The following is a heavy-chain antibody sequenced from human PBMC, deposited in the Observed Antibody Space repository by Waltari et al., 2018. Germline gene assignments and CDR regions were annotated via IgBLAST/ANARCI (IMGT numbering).Heavy chain of an antibody. CDR1: GGTFSSYA. CDR2: IIPIFGTA. Sequence: QVQLVQSGAEVRKPGSSVKVSCKASGGTFSSYAISWVRQAPGQGLEWMGGIIPIFGTANYAQKFQGRVTITADESTSTAYMELSSLRAEDTAVYYCAKLIVVAKHYYYGMDVWGQGTTVTVSS. D-gene: IGHD3-22*01. V-gene: IGHV1-69*01. J-gene: IGHJ6*02. CDR3: AKLIVVAKHYYYGMDV.